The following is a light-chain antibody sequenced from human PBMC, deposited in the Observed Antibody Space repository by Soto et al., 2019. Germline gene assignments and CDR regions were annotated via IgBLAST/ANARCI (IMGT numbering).Light chain of an antibody. V-gene: IGLV1-44*01. CDR2: SNN. J-gene: IGLJ1*01. CDR3: AVWDDRLNGHHV. Sequence: QSVLTQPPSASGTPGQRVTISCSGSSSNIGSNTVNWYQQLPGTAPKLLIYSNNQRPSGVPDRFSGSKSGTSASLAISGLQSEDEADYYCAVWDDRLNGHHVFGTGTKLTVL. CDR1: SSNIGSNT.